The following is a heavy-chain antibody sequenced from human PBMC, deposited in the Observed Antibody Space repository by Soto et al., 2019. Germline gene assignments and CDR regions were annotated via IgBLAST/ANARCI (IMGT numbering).Heavy chain of an antibody. V-gene: IGHV3-30-3*01. J-gene: IGHJ5*02. CDR2: ISYDGSNK. CDR1: GFTFSSYA. D-gene: IGHD3-22*01. Sequence: PGGSLRLSCAASGFTFSSYAMHWVRQAPGKGLEWVAVISYDGSNKYYADSVKGRFTISRDNSKNTLYLQMNSLRAEDTAVYYCARVLAGYYDSSSPPGWFDPWGQGTLVTVSS. CDR3: ARVLAGYYDSSSPPGWFDP.